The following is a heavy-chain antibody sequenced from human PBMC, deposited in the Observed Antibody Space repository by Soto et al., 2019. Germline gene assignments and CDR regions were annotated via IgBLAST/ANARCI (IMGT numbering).Heavy chain of an antibody. Sequence: EVQLLESGGGLVQPGGSLRLSCAASGFTFSSYAMSWVRQAPGKGLEWVSAISGSGGSTYYADSVTGRFTISSDNSKNALYLQMNSLRAEATAVYYCAKVGRYFDCVDYGGQGTLVTVSS. CDR1: GFTFSSYA. D-gene: IGHD3-9*01. CDR3: AKVGRYFDCVDY. CDR2: ISGSGGST. J-gene: IGHJ4*02. V-gene: IGHV3-23*01.